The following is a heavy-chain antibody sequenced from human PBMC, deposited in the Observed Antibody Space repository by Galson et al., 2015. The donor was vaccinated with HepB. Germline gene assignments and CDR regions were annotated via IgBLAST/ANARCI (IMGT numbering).Heavy chain of an antibody. D-gene: IGHD4-17*01. Sequence: SLRLSCATSGFTFSGYAMSWVRQAPGKGLEWVSTVSGSGGSTHCADSVKGRFTISRDNSKNTLYLQMNSLRAEDTAVYYCAKDNSGDNVIRAYGMDVWGQGTTVTVSS. CDR2: VSGSGGST. CDR3: AKDNSGDNVIRAYGMDV. V-gene: IGHV3-23*01. J-gene: IGHJ6*02. CDR1: GFTFSGYA.